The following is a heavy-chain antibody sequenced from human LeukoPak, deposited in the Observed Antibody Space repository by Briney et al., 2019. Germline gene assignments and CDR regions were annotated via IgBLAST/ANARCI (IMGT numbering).Heavy chain of an antibody. V-gene: IGHV4-34*01. D-gene: IGHD2-21*02. J-gene: IGHJ4*02. CDR3: ARTGVAVTSFDY. CDR1: GGSFSGYY. CDR2: IYYSGST. Sequence: SETLPLTCAVYGGSFSGYYWSWIRQPPGKGLEWIGSIYYSGSTYYNPSLKSRVTISVDTSKNQFSLKLSSVTAADTAVYYCARTGVAVTSFDYWGQGTLVTVSS.